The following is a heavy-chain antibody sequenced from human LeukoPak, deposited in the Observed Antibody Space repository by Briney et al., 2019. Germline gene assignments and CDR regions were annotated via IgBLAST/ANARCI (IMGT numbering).Heavy chain of an antibody. J-gene: IGHJ4*02. D-gene: IGHD1-14*01. V-gene: IGHV3-23*01. CDR2: ISGTGGKT. CDR1: GFTFGTYA. CDR3: AKETARPAGVFEY. Sequence: QPGGSLRLSCAASGFTFGTYAMSWVRQAPGKGLEWVSAISGTGGKTYSADSVKGRFTISRDNSKNTLYLQLNSRRAEDTAVYYCAKETARPAGVFEYWGQGTRVTVSS.